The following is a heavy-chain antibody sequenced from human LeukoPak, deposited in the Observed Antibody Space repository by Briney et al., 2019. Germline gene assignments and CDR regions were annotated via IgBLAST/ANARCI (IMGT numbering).Heavy chain of an antibody. CDR1: RFILSSYC. D-gene: IGHD2-2*01. V-gene: IGHV3-7*01. Sequence: PGGSLRLSCAASRFILSSYCMRCARHATGEGREWVANIKQGGSEKYYVDAVKGRFTISRDNAKNSLYLQMNRLRAEDTAVYYCAREGELGYCSSSSCYPADYWGQGTLVTVSS. CDR2: IKQGGSEK. CDR3: AREGELGYCSSSSCYPADY. J-gene: IGHJ4*02.